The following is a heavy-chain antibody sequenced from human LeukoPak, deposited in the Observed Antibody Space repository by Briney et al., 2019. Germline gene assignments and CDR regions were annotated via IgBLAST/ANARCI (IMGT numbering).Heavy chain of an antibody. V-gene: IGHV3-9*01. Sequence: GGSLRLSCAASGFTFDDYAMHWVRQAPGKGLEGVSGISWNSGSIGYADSVKGRFTISGDNAKNSLYLQMNSLRAEDTALYYCAKATYSSSSFNYFDYWGQGTLVTVSS. CDR1: GFTFDDYA. CDR3: AKATYSSSSFNYFDY. J-gene: IGHJ4*02. D-gene: IGHD6-6*01. CDR2: ISWNSGSI.